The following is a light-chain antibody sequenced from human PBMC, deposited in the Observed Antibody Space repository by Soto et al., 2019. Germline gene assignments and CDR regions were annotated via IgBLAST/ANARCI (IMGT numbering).Light chain of an antibody. V-gene: IGKV1-5*03. CDR1: QSISTW. CDR2: KAY. J-gene: IGKJ4*01. Sequence: DIQMTQSPSTLSASVGDRVTITCRASQSISTWLAWYQQKPGKAPKLLIYKAYSLEGGVPSRFSGSGSGTEFNITVSSLRPDDFATYYCQQYNTYPLTVGGGTTVEIK. CDR3: QQYNTYPLT.